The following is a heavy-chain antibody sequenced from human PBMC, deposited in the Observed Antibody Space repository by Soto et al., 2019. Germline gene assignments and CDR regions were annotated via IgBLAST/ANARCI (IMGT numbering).Heavy chain of an antibody. CDR2: IYWNDDK. D-gene: IGHD3-9*01. J-gene: IGHJ4*02. CDR3: ALSDEKLRYFDWLMKGFFDY. Sequence: QITLKESGPTLVKPTQTLTLTCTFSGFSLSTSGVGVGWIRQPPGKALEWLALIYWNDDKRYSPSLKSRLTITKDTSKNQVVLTMTNMDPVDTATYYCALSDEKLRYFDWLMKGFFDYWGQGTLVTVSS. V-gene: IGHV2-5*01. CDR1: GFSLSTSGVG.